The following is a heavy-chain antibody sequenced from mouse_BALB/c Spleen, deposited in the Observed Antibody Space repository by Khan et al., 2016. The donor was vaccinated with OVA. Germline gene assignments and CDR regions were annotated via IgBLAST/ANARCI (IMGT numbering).Heavy chain of an antibody. CDR3: ARSGYFALFAY. V-gene: IGHV14-1*02. CDR2: IDPENGET. CDR1: GFNIKDYY. J-gene: IGHJ3*01. Sequence: VQLQQSGAELVRPGALVKLSCKASGFNIKDYYLHWVKQRPEQGLEWIGWIDPENGETVYDPKFQDKASITADTSSNTAYLQFSSLTSDDTAVYYGARSGYFALFAYWGQGTLVTVSA.